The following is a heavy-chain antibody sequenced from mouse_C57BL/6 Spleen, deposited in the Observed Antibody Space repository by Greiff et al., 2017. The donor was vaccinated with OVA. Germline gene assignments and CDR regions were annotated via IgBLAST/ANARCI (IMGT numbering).Heavy chain of an antibody. Sequence: VQLQQSGPELVKPGASVKIPCKASGYTFTDYNMDWVKQSHGKSLEWIGDINPNNGGTIYNQKFKGKATLTVDKSSSTAYMELRSLTSEDTAVYYCARFGVTTRVGSFDYWGQGTTLTVSS. D-gene: IGHD2-2*01. CDR3: ARFGVTTRVGSFDY. V-gene: IGHV1-18*01. CDR1: GYTFTDYN. J-gene: IGHJ2*01. CDR2: INPNNGGT.